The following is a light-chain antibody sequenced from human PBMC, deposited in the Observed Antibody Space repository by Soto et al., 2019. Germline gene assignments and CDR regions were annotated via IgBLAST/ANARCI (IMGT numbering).Light chain of an antibody. CDR1: QSVSSNY. Sequence: EIVLTQSPGTLSLSPGERATLSCRASQSVSSNYLAWYQQKPGQAPRLLIYGASTRASGIPDRFSGSGSGTDFTLTISRLEPEDSAVYYCXQYGSSPTWTFGQGTKVDIK. CDR3: XQYGSSPTWT. V-gene: IGKV3-20*01. CDR2: GAS. J-gene: IGKJ1*01.